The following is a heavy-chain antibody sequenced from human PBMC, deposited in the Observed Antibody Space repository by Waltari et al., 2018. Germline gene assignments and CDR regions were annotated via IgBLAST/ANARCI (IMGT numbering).Heavy chain of an antibody. D-gene: IGHD6-19*01. V-gene: IGHV5-51*01. J-gene: IGHJ4*02. CDR1: GYSFTSYW. CDR3: ARGRGYSSGWTISGPDY. CDR2: RSPGDSDT. Sequence: EVQLVQSGAEVKKPGESLKISCKGSGYSFTSYWIGWVRQMPGKGREWMGIRSPGDSDTRYSPSFPGQVTISADKSISTAYLQWSSLKASDTAMYYCARGRGYSSGWTISGPDYWGQGTLVTVSS.